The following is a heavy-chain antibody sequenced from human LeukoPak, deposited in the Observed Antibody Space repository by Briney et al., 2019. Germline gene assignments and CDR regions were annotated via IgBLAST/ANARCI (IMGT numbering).Heavy chain of an antibody. CDR2: ISGSGGST. CDR1: GFTFSSYA. V-gene: IGHV3-23*01. D-gene: IGHD2-2*01. CDR3: AKSSLGYQLFDY. Sequence: GGSLRLSCAASGFTFSSYAMSWVRQAPGKGLEWVSAISGSGGSTYYADSVKGRFTISRDNSKNTPYLQMNSLRAEDTAVYYCAKSSLGYQLFDYWGQGTLVTVSS. J-gene: IGHJ4*02.